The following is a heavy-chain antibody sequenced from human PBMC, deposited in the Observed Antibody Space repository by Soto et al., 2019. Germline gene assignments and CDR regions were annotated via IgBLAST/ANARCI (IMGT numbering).Heavy chain of an antibody. CDR2: VFTSGTT. Sequence: PSETLSLICTVSDGSISTYYWSRIRQPAGKELEWIGHVFTSGTTNYTPSLKSRVSMSLDTAKNQFSLKLRSVTAADTAVYYCARDNSGFGGGYFDSWGQGKLVTVSS. J-gene: IGHJ4*02. D-gene: IGHD3-16*01. CDR3: ARDNSGFGGGYFDS. CDR1: DGSISTYY. V-gene: IGHV4-4*07.